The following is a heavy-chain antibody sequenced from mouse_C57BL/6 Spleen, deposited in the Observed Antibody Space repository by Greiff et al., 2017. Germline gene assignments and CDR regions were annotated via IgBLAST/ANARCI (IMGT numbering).Heavy chain of an antibody. D-gene: IGHD2-1*01. J-gene: IGHJ1*03. Sequence: QVQLQQPGAELVKPGASVKVSCKASGYTFTSYWMHWVKQRPGQGLEWIGRITPSDSDTNYNQKFKGKATLTVDKSSSTAYMQLSSLTSEDSAVYYCAVKGPDGNYVGDMEVWGTGTTVTVSS. CDR2: ITPSDSDT. V-gene: IGHV1-74*01. CDR1: GYTFTSYW. CDR3: AVKGPDGNYVGDMEV.